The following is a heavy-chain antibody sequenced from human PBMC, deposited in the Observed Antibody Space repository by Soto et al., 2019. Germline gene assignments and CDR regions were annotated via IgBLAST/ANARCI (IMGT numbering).Heavy chain of an antibody. CDR3: ARGARDCSGGSCYPLGTFDI. D-gene: IGHD2-15*01. CDR2: ISSSSSYI. J-gene: IGHJ3*02. CDR1: GFTFSSYS. Sequence: EVQLVESGGGLVKPGGSLRLSCAASGFTFSSYSMNWVRQAPGKGLEWVSSISSSSSYIYYADSVKGRFTISRDNAKNSLYLQMNSLRAEDTAVYYCARGARDCSGGSCYPLGTFDIWGQGTMVTVSS. V-gene: IGHV3-21*01.